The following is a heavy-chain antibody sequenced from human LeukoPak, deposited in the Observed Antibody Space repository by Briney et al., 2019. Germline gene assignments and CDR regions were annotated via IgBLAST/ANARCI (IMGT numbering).Heavy chain of an antibody. Sequence: GGSLRLSWAASGFTFSGSAMHWVRQASGKGLEWVGRIRSKANSYATAYAASVKGRFTISRDDSKDTAYLQMNSLKTEDTAVYYCTRLVGATHYWGQGTLVTVSS. CDR1: GFTFSGSA. J-gene: IGHJ4*02. CDR2: IRSKANSYAT. D-gene: IGHD1-26*01. CDR3: TRLVGATHY. V-gene: IGHV3-73*01.